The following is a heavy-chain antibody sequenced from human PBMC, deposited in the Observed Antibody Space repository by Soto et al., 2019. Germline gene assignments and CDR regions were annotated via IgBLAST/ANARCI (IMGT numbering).Heavy chain of an antibody. D-gene: IGHD3-22*01. CDR1: GGSISSSNW. CDR3: ARVTKQDYYDSSGYHDAFDI. V-gene: IGHV4-4*02. Sequence: PSETLSLTCAVSGGSISSSNWWSWVRQPPGKGLEWIGEIYHSGSTNYNPSLKSRVTISVDKSKNQFSLKLSSVTAADTAVYYCARVTKQDYYDSSGYHDAFDIWGQGTMVTVSS. J-gene: IGHJ3*02. CDR2: IYHSGST.